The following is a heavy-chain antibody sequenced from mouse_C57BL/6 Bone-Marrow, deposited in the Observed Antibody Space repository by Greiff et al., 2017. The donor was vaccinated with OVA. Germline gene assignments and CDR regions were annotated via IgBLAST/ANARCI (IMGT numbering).Heavy chain of an antibody. Sequence: VQLQQPGAELVKPGASVKLSCKASGYTFTSYWMHWVKQRPGQGLEWIGMIHPNSGSTNYNEKFKSTATLTVDKSSSTADMQLSSLTSEDSAVYYCARRALRYCYAMDYWGQGTSVTVSS. CDR2: IHPNSGST. V-gene: IGHV1-64*01. CDR1: GYTFTSYW. D-gene: IGHD1-1*01. J-gene: IGHJ4*01. CDR3: ARRALRYCYAMDY.